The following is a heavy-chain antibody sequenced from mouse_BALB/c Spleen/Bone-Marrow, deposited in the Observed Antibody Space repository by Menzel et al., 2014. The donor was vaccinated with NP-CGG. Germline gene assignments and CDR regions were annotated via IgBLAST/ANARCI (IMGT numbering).Heavy chain of an antibody. CDR1: GFTFRRLG. CDR2: ISSGSSPI. J-gene: IGHJ1*01. Sequence: VQMKQSGGGLVQPGGAPKLSCAGPGFTFRRLGMHWVRQAPEEGLEWVAYISSGSSPIYYADTVKGRFTISRDNPKNTLFLQMTSLRSEDTAMYYCARYWYFDVWGAGTTVTVSS. CDR3: ARYWYFDV. V-gene: IGHV5-17*02.